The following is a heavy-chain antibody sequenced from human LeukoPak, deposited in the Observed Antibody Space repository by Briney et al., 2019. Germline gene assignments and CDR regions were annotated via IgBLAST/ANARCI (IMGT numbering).Heavy chain of an antibody. CDR1: GGSFSGYY. Sequence: SETLSLPCAVYGGSFSGYYWSWIRQPPGKGLEWIGEINHSGSTNYNPSLKSRVTISVDTSKNQFSLKLSSVTAADTAVYYCARSPLIVVVPAAKSYYYYGMDVWGQGTTVTVSS. J-gene: IGHJ6*02. V-gene: IGHV4-34*01. D-gene: IGHD2-2*01. CDR3: ARSPLIVVVPAAKSYYYYGMDV. CDR2: INHSGST.